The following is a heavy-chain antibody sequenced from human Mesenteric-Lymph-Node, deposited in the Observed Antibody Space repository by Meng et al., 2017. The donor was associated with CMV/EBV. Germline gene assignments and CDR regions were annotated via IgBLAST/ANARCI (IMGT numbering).Heavy chain of an antibody. CDR2: ISSSSSYI. CDR3: ARDHSDYYYYYGMDV. J-gene: IGHJ6*02. CDR1: GFIFSSDG. Sequence: SGFIFSSDGMHWVRQAPGKGLEWVSSISSSSSYIYYADSVKGRFTISRDNAKNSLYLQMNSLRAEDTAVYYCARDHSDYYYYYGMDVWGQGTTVTVSS. D-gene: IGHD2-15*01. V-gene: IGHV3-21*01.